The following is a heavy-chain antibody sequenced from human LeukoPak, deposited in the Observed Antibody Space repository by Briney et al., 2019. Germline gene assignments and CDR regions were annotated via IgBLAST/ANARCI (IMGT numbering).Heavy chain of an antibody. CDR1: GDSVSSNSAA. CDR3: ARKSSSSGTWFDP. CDR2: TYYRSKWYT. D-gene: IGHD6-6*01. V-gene: IGHV6-1*01. J-gene: IGHJ5*02. Sequence: SQTLSLTCAISGDSVSSNSAAWNWIRQSPSRGLEWLGRTYYRSKWYTDYAVSVKSRITIKPDTSKNQFSLQLSTVTPEDTAVYYCARKSSSSGTWFDPWGQGTLVTVSS.